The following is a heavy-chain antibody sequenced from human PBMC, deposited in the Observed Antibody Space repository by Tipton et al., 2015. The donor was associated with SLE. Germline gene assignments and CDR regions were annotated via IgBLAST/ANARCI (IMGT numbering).Heavy chain of an antibody. Sequence: TLSLTCTVSGASISSYSWSWIRQPPGKGLEWIGYIYYSGSTYYNPSLKSRVTISVDTSKNQFSLKLSSGTAADTAVYYCARGPSSSETYYTWFDSWGQGTLVTVSS. CDR2: IYYSGST. CDR3: ARGPSSSETYYTWFDS. V-gene: IGHV4-59*08. D-gene: IGHD1-26*01. J-gene: IGHJ5*01. CDR1: GASISSYS.